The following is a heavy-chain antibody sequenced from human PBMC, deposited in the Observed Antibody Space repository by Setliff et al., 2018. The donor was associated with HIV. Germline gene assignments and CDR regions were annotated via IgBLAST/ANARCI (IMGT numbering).Heavy chain of an antibody. CDR2: IDHSGRS. J-gene: IGHJ5*01. V-gene: IGHV4-34*01. Sequence: NPSETLSLTCAVYGGSFSDDYWSWIRQPPGRGMEWIGEIDHSGRSNYNPSLKSRVLMAIDASKSQIYLNLTSISAADPAVYYCAKCSGRFGVVTWFDSWGHGMLVTVSS. CDR3: AKCSGRFGVVTWFDS. D-gene: IGHD3-10*02. CDR1: GGSFSDDY.